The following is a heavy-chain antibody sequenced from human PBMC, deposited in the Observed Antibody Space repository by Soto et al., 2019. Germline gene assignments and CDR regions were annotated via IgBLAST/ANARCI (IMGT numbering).Heavy chain of an antibody. J-gene: IGHJ3*02. D-gene: IGHD2-21*02. V-gene: IGHV3-23*01. CDR2: ISGSGGST. CDR1: GFTFSSYA. CDR3: AKDGADIVVVTAAAAFDI. Sequence: EVQLLESGGGLVQPGGSLRLSCAASGFTFSSYAMSWVRQAPGKGLEWVSAISGSGGSTYYEDSVKGRFTISRDNSKNTLYLQMNSLRAEDTAVYYCAKDGADIVVVTAAAAFDIWGQGTMVTVSS.